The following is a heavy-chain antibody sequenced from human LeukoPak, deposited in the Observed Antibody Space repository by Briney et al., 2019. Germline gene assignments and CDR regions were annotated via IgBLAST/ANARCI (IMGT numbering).Heavy chain of an antibody. D-gene: IGHD6-13*01. CDR1: GFTFSSYS. J-gene: IGHJ4*02. CDR3: ARGSGIAAAVV. CDR2: ISSSSSYV. V-gene: IGHV3-21*01. Sequence: PGGSLRLSCAASGFTFSSYSMNWVRQAPGKGLEWVSSISSSSSYVYYADSVKGRFTISRDNAKNSLYLQMNSLRAEDTAVYYCARGSGIAAAVVWGQGTLVTVSS.